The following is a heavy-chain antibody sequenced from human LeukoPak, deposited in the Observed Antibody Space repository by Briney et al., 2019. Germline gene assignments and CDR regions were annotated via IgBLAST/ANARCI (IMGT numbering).Heavy chain of an antibody. CDR2: IWSDGTNK. D-gene: IGHD4-11*01. CDR3: AKDAQRGFGYSNSLEK. CDR1: GFTFNHYG. J-gene: IGHJ4*02. Sequence: GGSLRLSCAATGFTFNHYGMHWVRQAPGKGLEWVAVIWSDGTNKYYGDSVKGRFTISRVDSENTIYLQMNSLRPEDTGVYYCAKDAQRGFGYSNSLEKWGQGTPVTVST. V-gene: IGHV3-33*06.